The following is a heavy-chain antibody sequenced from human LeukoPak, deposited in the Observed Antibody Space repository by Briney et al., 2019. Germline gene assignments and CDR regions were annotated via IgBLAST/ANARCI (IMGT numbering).Heavy chain of an antibody. CDR3: AREFSGTSIAARVFDS. Sequence: SETLSLTCTVSGGSITSYYWTYIRQAAGKGLGWIGRIHTSGSTNYNPSLKTRVTMSVDKSKNQFSLNLSSVTAADTAMYYCAREFSGTSIAARVFDSWGQGTLVTVSS. D-gene: IGHD6-6*01. CDR2: IHTSGST. CDR1: GGSITSYY. V-gene: IGHV4-4*07. J-gene: IGHJ4*02.